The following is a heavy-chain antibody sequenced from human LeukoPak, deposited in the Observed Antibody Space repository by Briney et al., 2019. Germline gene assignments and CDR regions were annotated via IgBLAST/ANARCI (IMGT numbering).Heavy chain of an antibody. V-gene: IGHV3-30-3*01. D-gene: IGHD4-11*01. CDR1: GFTFSSYA. CDR2: ISYDGSNK. Sequence: PGRSLRLSCAASGFTFSSYAMHWVRQAPGKGLEWVAVISYDGSNKYYADSVKGRFTISRDNSKNTLYLQMNSLRAEDTAVYYCARDQVSTTVTTLLSFGMDVWGQGTTVTVSS. CDR3: ARDQVSTTVTTLLSFGMDV. J-gene: IGHJ6*02.